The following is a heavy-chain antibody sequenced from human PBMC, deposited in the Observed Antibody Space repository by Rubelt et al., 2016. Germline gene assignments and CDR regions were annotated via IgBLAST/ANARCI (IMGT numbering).Heavy chain of an antibody. D-gene: IGHD1-26*01. CDR3: ARDRGGSFTTSFDS. Sequence: QLQLQESGPGLVKPSETLSLTCTVSGGSISSSAYYWGWIRQPPGKGLEWIGSIYYRGTTYYNPSLKSRVTISVDTSKNHFSLRLNSGPAADTAVYYCARDRGGSFTTSFDSWGQGTLVTVSS. CDR1: GGSISSSAYY. V-gene: IGHV4-39*07. J-gene: IGHJ4*02. CDR2: IYYRGTT.